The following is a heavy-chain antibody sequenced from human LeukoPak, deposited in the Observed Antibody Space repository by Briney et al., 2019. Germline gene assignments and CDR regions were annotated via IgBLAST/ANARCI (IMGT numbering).Heavy chain of an antibody. V-gene: IGHV3-21*01. CDR1: GFAFSNYG. D-gene: IGHD3-22*01. CDR3: ARQSGYPYYFDY. J-gene: IGHJ4*02. Sequence: GGSLRLSCAASGFAFSNYGMHWVRQAPGKGLEWVSSISSSSSYIYYADSVKGRFTISRDNAKNSLYLQMNSLRAEDTAVYYCARQSGYPYYFDYWGQGTLVTVSS. CDR2: ISSSSSYI.